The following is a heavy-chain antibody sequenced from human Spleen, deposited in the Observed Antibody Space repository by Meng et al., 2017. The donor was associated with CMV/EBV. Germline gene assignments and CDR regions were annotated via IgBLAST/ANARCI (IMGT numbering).Heavy chain of an antibody. CDR2: IYQSGNT. J-gene: IGHJ6*02. D-gene: IGHD3-9*01. CDR1: GYSISSGYY. Sequence: ETLSLTCTVSGYSISSGYYWGWIRQPPGKGLEWIGSIYQSGNTFYNPSLKSRVTISVDTPNNQFSLKLSSVTAADTAVYYCARGAYDILTGPYHYGMDVWGQGTTVTVSS. CDR3: ARGAYDILTGPYHYGMDV. V-gene: IGHV4-38-2*02.